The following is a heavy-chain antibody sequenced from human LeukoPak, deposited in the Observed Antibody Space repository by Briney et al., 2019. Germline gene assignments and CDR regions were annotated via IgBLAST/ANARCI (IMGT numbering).Heavy chain of an antibody. V-gene: IGHV1-24*01. J-gene: IGHJ4*02. CDR2: FDPGDGET. CDR1: GYTLTELS. D-gene: IGHD1-26*01. CDR3: ATGIVGATYFDY. Sequence: ASVKVSCKVSGYTLTELSMHWVRQAPGKGLEWMGGFDPGDGETIYAQKFQGRVTMTEDTSTDTAYMELSSLRSEDTAVYYCATGIVGATYFDYWGQGTLVTVSS.